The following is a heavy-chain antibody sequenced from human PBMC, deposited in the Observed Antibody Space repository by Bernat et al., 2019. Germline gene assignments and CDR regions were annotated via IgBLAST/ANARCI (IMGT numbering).Heavy chain of an antibody. V-gene: IGHV3-23*01. J-gene: IGHJ6*02. D-gene: IGHD2-8*01. CDR2: SSGSGGST. CDR3: AKLMGAGYYFGMDV. Sequence: VQLLESGGGLVQPGGSLRLSCAASGFTFSNYAMSWVRQAPGKGLEWVSESSGSGGSTYYADSVRGRFAISRDNSKNTLYLQMNSLRAEDTAVYYCAKLMGAGYYFGMDVWGQGTTVTVSS. CDR1: GFTFSNYA.